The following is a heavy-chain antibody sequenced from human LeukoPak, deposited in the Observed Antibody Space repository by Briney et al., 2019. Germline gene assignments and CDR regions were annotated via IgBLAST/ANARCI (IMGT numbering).Heavy chain of an antibody. V-gene: IGHV3-9*01. CDR1: GFTLADYA. CDR3: AKDIEGRYYDSSGLDY. J-gene: IGHJ4*02. Sequence: SGGSLRLSCAASGFTLADYAMDSVRHAPGRGLGSVSGIRWNSGSIGYADSVKGRFTISRDNAKNFLYLQMNSLGAEDTALYYCAKDIEGRYYDSSGLDYWGQGTLVTVSS. D-gene: IGHD3-22*01. CDR2: IRWNSGSI.